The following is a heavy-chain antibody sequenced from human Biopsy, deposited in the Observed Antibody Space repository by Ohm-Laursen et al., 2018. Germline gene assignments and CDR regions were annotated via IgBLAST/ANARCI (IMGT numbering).Heavy chain of an antibody. Sequence: TQTLTLTCTLSGFSLTTRGMSVTWIRQPPGKALEWLARIVWDDAKFYSESLKTRLTISKGTSQNHVVLTLSDVAPVETATYYCARIPILVVPAAIVYRHRRHLQGLDVWGQGTTVIVSS. CDR3: ARIPILVVPAAIVYRHRRHLQGLDV. D-gene: IGHD2-2*02. CDR1: GFSLTTRGMS. J-gene: IGHJ6*02. CDR2: IVWDDAK. V-gene: IGHV2-70*16.